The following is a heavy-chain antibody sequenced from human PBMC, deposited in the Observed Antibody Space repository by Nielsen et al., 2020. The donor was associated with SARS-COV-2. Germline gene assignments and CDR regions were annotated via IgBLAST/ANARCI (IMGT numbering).Heavy chain of an antibody. V-gene: IGHV3-23*01. CDR1: GFMFSRSG. J-gene: IGHJ6*02. CDR2: ISGSGGST. CDR3: AKGGDV. Sequence: GESLKISCAASGFMFSRSGMHWVRQAPGKGLEWVSAISGSGGSTYYADSVKGRFTISRDNSKNTLYLQMNSLRAEDTAVYYCAKGGDVWGQGTTVTVSS.